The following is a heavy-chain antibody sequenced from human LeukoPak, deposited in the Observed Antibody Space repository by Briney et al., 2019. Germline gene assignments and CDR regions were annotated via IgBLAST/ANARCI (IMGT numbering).Heavy chain of an antibody. D-gene: IGHD3-22*01. J-gene: IGHJ3*02. CDR1: GGSISSGSYY. V-gene: IGHV4-61*02. CDR3: TITNGDYYDSDHYDI. CDR2: IYTSGST. Sequence: SETLSLTCTVSGGSISSGSYYWSWIRQPAGKGLEWIGRIYTSGSTNYNPSLKSRVTISVDTSKNQFSLKLSSVTAADTAVYYCTITNGDYYDSDHYDIWGQGTMVTVSS.